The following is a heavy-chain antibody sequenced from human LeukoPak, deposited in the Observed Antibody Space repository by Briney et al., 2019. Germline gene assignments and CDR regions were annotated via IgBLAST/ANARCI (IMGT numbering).Heavy chain of an antibody. V-gene: IGHV4-38-2*02. CDR1: GYSISSGYY. J-gene: IGHJ3*02. Sequence: SETLSLTCTVSGYSISSGYYWGWIRQPPGKGLEWIGSIYHSGSTYYNPSLKSRVTISVDTSKDQFSLKLSSVTAADTAVYYCARHYGSYCSGGSCRRGDRLEMDAFDIWGQGTMVTVSS. D-gene: IGHD2-15*01. CDR2: IYHSGST. CDR3: ARHYGSYCSGGSCRRGDRLEMDAFDI.